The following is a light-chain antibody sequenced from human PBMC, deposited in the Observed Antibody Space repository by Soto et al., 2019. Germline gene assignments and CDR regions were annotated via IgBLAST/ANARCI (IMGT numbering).Light chain of an antibody. CDR2: VNT. CDR1: SSNIGAGYD. V-gene: IGLV1-40*01. Sequence: QSALTQPPSVSGAPGQRVTISCTGSSSNIGAGYDVHWYQQLPGTAPKLLIYVNTNRPSGVPGRFSGSKSGTSASLAITGLQAEDEADYYCQYYESSLSGYVFGTGTKVTVL. J-gene: IGLJ1*01. CDR3: QYYESSLSGYV.